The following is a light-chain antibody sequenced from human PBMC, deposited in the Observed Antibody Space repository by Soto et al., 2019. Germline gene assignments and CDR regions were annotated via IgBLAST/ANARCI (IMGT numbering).Light chain of an antibody. J-gene: IGKJ3*01. Sequence: DIQMTQSPSSLSSSVGDRVTITCQASQDISNYLNWYWLKPGKATKLLIYDASNLETVVPSRFSGSESVTDFTFTITSLQPEDIATYYCQQYDNLPSDFTFGPGTKVDIK. CDR1: QDISNY. V-gene: IGKV1-33*01. CDR2: DAS. CDR3: QQYDNLPSDFT.